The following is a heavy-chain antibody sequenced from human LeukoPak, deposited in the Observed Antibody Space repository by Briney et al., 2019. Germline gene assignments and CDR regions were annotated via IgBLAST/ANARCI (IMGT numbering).Heavy chain of an antibody. D-gene: IGHD4-23*01. J-gene: IGHJ4*02. CDR3: ARDDVKYGGNSGY. CDR1: GFTFSSYS. CDR2: ISSSSSTI. Sequence: PGGSLRLSCAASGFTFSSYSMNWVRQAPGKGLEWVSYISSSSSTIYYADSEKGRFTISRDNAKNSLYLQMNSLRAEDTAVYYCARDDVKYGGNSGYWGQGTLVTVSS. V-gene: IGHV3-48*04.